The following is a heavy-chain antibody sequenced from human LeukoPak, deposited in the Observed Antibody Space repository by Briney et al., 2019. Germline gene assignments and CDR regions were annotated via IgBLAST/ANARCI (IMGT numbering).Heavy chain of an antibody. Sequence: GASVKVSCKASGGTFSSYAISWVRQAPGQGLEWMGGIIPIFGTANYAQKFQGRVTITTDESTSTAYMELSSLRSEDTAVYFCARGLWAARGYLDIWGRGSPVTVSS. CDR1: GGTFSSYA. D-gene: IGHD3/OR15-3a*01. CDR2: IIPIFGTA. CDR3: ARGLWAARGYLDI. V-gene: IGHV1-69*05. J-gene: IGHJ4*02.